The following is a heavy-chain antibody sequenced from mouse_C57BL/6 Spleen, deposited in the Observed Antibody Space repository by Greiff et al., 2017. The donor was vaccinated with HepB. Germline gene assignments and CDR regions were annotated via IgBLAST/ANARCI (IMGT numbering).Heavy chain of an antibody. CDR1: GFSFTSYG. D-gene: IGHD1-1*01. CDR2: IWRGGST. CDR3: AIDYGSSSYAMDY. J-gene: IGHJ4*01. V-gene: IGHV2-5*01. Sequence: QVQLQQSGPGLVQPSQSLSITCTVSGFSFTSYGVHWVRQSPGKGLEWLGVIWRGGSTDYNAAFMSRLSITKDNSKSQVFFKMNSLQADDTAIYYCAIDYGSSSYAMDYWGQGTSVTVSS.